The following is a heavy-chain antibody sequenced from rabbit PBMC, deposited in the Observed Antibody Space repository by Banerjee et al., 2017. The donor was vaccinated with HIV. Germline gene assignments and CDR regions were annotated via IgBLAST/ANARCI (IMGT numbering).Heavy chain of an antibody. CDR1: GFSFSSSYW. V-gene: IGHV1S45*01. CDR3: ARDLIGASGYAFNL. CDR2: IVTGGGRI. D-gene: IGHD1-1*01. Sequence: QEQLEESGGDLVKPEGSLTLTCTASGFSFSSSYWICWVRQAPGKGLEWIACIVTGGGRIDYASWVNGRFTISKTSSTTVTLQVTSLTAADTATYFCARDLIGASGYAFNLWGQGTLVTIS. J-gene: IGHJ4*01.